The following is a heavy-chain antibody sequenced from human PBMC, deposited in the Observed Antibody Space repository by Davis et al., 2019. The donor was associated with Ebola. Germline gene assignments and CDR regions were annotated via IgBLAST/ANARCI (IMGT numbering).Heavy chain of an antibody. J-gene: IGHJ4*02. CDR1: GVSISSYY. D-gene: IGHD1-26*01. Sequence: SETLSLTCTVSGVSISSYYWSWIRQPPGKGLEWIGSIYYSGITYYNPSLKSRVTISVDTSKNQFSLKLRSVTAADTAVYYCATLPGYYWGQGTLVTVSS. CDR2: IYYSGIT. CDR3: ATLPGYY. V-gene: IGHV4-59*05.